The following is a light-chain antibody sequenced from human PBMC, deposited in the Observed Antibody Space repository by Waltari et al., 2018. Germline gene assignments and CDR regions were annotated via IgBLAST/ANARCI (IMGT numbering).Light chain of an antibody. V-gene: IGLV2-14*03. CDR3: SSYISSSTLEV. Sequence: QSALTQPASVSGSPRHSITISCTGTSSDGGGSNYFSWYHQHPGKAPKLMIFDVSNRPSGVSNRFSGSKSGNTASLTISGLQAEDEADYYCSSYISSSTLEVFGGGTRLTVL. CDR2: DVS. J-gene: IGLJ3*02. CDR1: SSDGGGSNY.